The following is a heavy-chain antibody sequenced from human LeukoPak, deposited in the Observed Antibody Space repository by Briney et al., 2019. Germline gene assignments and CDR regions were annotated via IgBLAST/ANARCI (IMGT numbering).Heavy chain of an antibody. V-gene: IGHV1-2*06. D-gene: IGHD2-21*01. Sequence: ASVKVSCKASGYTFTGYYIHWVRQAPGQGLEWMGRINCNGGGTSYAQKFQGRVTMTRDASISTAYMELDRLTSDDTAVYYCARDYGPYPGCSWFDPWGQGTLVTVSS. CDR3: ARDYGPYPGCSWFDP. CDR2: INCNGGGT. J-gene: IGHJ5*02. CDR1: GYTFTGYY.